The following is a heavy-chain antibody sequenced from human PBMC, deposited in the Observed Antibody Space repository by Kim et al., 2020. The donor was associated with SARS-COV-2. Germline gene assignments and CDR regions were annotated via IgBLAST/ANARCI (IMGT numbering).Heavy chain of an antibody. V-gene: IGHV3-33*01. CDR3: ARGQLAPSDAFDI. J-gene: IGHJ3*02. CDR1: GFTFSKYG. Sequence: GGSLRLSCAASGFTFSKYGMHWVRQAPGKGLEWVAVIWYDGSNKNYGDSVKGRFTISRDNSKNTVNLQMNSLRAEDTAVYYCARGQLAPSDAFDIWGPGTMVTVSS. CDR2: IWYDGSNK. D-gene: IGHD6-19*01.